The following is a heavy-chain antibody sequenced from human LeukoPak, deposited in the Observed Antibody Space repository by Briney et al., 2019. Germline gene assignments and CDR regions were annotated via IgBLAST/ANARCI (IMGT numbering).Heavy chain of an antibody. D-gene: IGHD3-10*01. CDR3: ARGGGSGSCSYYFDY. CDR2: ISSTSRYI. Sequence: GSLRLSCAASDFTFSSFSMNWVRQAPGKGLEWVSSISSTSRYIYYADSVKGRFTISRDNAKNSLFLQMNSLRAEDTAIYYCARGGGSGSCSYYFDYWGQGSLVTVSS. CDR1: DFTFSSFS. V-gene: IGHV3-21*01. J-gene: IGHJ4*02.